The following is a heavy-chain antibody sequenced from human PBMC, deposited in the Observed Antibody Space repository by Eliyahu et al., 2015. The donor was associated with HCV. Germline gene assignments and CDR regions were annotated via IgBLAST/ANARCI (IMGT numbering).Heavy chain of an antibody. CDR2: IIPIFGTA. Sequence: EVKKPGSSVKVSCKASGGTFSSYAISWVRQAPGQGLEWMGGIIPIFGTANYAQKFQGRVTITADKSTSTAYMELSSLRSEDTAVYYCARDQVLPIAVAAQEFVYYYYGMDVWGQGTTVTVSS. CDR1: GGTFSSYA. CDR3: ARDQVLPIAVAAQEFVYYYYGMDV. D-gene: IGHD6-19*01. V-gene: IGHV1-69*06. J-gene: IGHJ6*02.